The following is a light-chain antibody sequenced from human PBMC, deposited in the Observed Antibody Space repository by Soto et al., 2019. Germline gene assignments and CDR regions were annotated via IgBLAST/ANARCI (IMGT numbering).Light chain of an antibody. CDR1: RSDVGAYNY. V-gene: IGLV2-14*01. J-gene: IGLJ1*01. CDR3: SSFTSRFTFV. Sequence: QSALTQPASVSGSPGRSIAISCTGTRSDVGAYNYVSWYQQHPGKAPKLMIPEVTNRPSGVSDRFSGSKSGNTASLTISGLQAEDEAHYYCSSFTSRFTFVFGTGTKVTVL. CDR2: EVT.